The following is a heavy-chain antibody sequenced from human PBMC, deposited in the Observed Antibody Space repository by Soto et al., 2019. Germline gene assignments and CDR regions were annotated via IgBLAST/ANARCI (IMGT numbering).Heavy chain of an antibody. CDR1: GGSMSPYY. D-gene: IGHD7-27*01. CDR2: IYYRGNT. J-gene: IGHJ6*02. Sequence: SETLSLTCSVFGGSMSPYYWSWIRQSPGKGLEWIANIYYRGNTNYNPSLESRVTISIDTSKNQFSLKLNSLTAADTAVYYCARHSKKTGDFDYYYGMDVWGQGTTVPVSS. CDR3: ARHSKKTGDFDYYYGMDV. V-gene: IGHV4-59*08.